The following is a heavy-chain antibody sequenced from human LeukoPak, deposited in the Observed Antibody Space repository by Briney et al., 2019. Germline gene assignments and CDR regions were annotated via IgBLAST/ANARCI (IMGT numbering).Heavy chain of an antibody. CDR1: GFTFSNAW. J-gene: IGHJ4*02. CDR3: VRDYSGTHSFDY. V-gene: IGHV3-64*01. D-gene: IGHD1-26*01. Sequence: GGSLRLSCAASGFTFSNAWMTWVRQAPGKGLEYVSTITSNGDSTYDAQSVKGRFTISRDNSKDTLYLQMGSLRVEDTAVYYCVRDYSGTHSFDYWGQGTLVTVSS. CDR2: ITSNGDST.